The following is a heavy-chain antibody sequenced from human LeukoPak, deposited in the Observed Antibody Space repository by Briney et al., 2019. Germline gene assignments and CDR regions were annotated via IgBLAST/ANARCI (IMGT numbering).Heavy chain of an antibody. V-gene: IGHV4-61*02. D-gene: IGHD6-13*01. Sequence: SETLSLTCTVSGGSISSGSYYWSWIRQPAGKGLEWVGRIYTSGSTNYNPSPKSRVNISVDTSKNQFSLKLSSVTAADTAVYYCARGGAGIAFYYYYMDVWGKGTTVTVSS. J-gene: IGHJ6*03. CDR1: GGSISSGSYY. CDR2: IYTSGST. CDR3: ARGGAGIAFYYYYMDV.